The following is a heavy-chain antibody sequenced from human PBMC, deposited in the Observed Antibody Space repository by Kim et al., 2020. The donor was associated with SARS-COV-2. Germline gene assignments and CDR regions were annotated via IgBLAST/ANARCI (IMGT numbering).Heavy chain of an antibody. D-gene: IGHD6-13*01. CDR3: ARGGVYSRARAVFHKGYGMAY. J-gene: IGHJ4*02. Sequence: SETLSLTCAVYGGSFSGYYWSWIRQPPGKGLEWIGEINHSGSTNYNPSLKSRVTISVDTSKNQFSLKLSSVTAADTAVYYCARGGVYSRARAVFHKGYGMAYWGQGTLVTVSS. V-gene: IGHV4-34*01. CDR1: GGSFSGYY. CDR2: INHSGST.